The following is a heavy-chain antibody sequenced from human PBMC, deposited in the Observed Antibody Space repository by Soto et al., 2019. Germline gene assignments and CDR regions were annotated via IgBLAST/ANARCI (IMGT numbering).Heavy chain of an antibody. V-gene: IGHV3-30-3*01. CDR2: ISYDGSNK. D-gene: IGHD1-26*01. CDR3: ASGGSGSYYAGSVDY. J-gene: IGHJ4*02. Sequence: ESVGGVVQPGRSLRLSCAASGFTFSSYAMHWVRQAPGKGLEWVAVISYDGSNKYYADSVKGRFTISRDNSKNTLYLQMNSLRAEDTAVYYCASGGSGSYYAGSVDYWGQGTLVTVSS. CDR1: GFTFSSYA.